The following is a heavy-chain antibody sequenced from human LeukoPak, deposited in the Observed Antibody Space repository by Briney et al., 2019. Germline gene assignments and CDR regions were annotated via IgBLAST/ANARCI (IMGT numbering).Heavy chain of an antibody. CDR3: ARGIAAADNPYYYYYYMDV. CDR1: GGSVSSGSYY. D-gene: IGHD6-13*01. CDR2: IYTSGST. J-gene: IGHJ6*03. Sequence: SETLSLTCTVSGGSVSSGSYYWSWIRQPAGKGLEWIGRIYTSGSTNYNPSLKSRVTISVDTSKNQFSLKLSSVTAADTAVYYCARGIAAADNPYYYYYYMDVWGKGTTVTISS. V-gene: IGHV4-61*02.